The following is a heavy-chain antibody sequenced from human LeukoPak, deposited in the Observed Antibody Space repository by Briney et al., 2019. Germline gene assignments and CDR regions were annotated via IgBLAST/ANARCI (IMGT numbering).Heavy chain of an antibody. V-gene: IGHV4-31*03. D-gene: IGHD3-3*01. Sequence: SETLSLTCTVSGGSISSNNYYWSWIRQHPGTGLEWIGYIYYSGNTYCNPSLKSRVTISVDTSKNQFSLKLSSVTAADTAVYYCARDRYDSYPMDVWGQGTTVTVSS. CDR3: ARDRYDSYPMDV. CDR2: IYYSGNT. CDR1: GGSISSNNYY. J-gene: IGHJ6*02.